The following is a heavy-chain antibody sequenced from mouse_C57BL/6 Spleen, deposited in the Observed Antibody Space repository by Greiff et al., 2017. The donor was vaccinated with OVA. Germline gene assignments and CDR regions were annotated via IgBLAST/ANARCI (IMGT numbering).Heavy chain of an antibody. CDR3: ARGQYYGSSSFAY. CDR2: INPNNGGT. V-gene: IGHV1-22*01. CDR1: GYTFTDYN. D-gene: IGHD1-1*01. J-gene: IGHJ3*01. Sequence: VQLQQSGPELVKPGASVKMSCKASGYTFTDYNMHWVKQSHGKSLEWIGYINPNNGGTSYNQKFKGKATLTVNKSSSTAYMELRSLTSEDSAVYYCARGQYYGSSSFAYWGQGTLVTVSA.